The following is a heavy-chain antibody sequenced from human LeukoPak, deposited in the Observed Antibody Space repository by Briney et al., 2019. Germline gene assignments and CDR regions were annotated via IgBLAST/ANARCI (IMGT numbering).Heavy chain of an antibody. V-gene: IGHV3-49*03. CDR3: TRYNSQWLVLDY. J-gene: IGHJ4*02. Sequence: GGSLRLTCTASGFTFGDYAMSWFRQAPGKGLEWVGFIRSKAYGGTTEYAASVKGRFTISRDDSKSIAYLQMNSLKTEDTAVYYCTRYNSQWLVLDYWGQGTLVTVSS. CDR2: IRSKAYGGTT. CDR1: GFTFGDYA. D-gene: IGHD6-19*01.